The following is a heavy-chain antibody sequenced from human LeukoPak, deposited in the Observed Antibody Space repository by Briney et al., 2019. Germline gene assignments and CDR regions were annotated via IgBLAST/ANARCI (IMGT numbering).Heavy chain of an antibody. J-gene: IGHJ3*02. CDR2: IYTSGST. V-gene: IGHV4-4*07. D-gene: IGHD3-10*01. CDR3: ARYRFGELLESAFDI. Sequence: SETLSLTCTVSGGSISSYYWSWIRQPAGKGLEWIGRIYTSGSTNYNPSLKSRVTISVDTSKNQFSLKLSSVTAADTAVYYCARYRFGELLESAFDIWGQGTMVTVSS. CDR1: GGSISSYY.